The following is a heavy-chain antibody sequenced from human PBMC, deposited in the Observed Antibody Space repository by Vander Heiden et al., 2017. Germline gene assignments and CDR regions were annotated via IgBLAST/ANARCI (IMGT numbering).Heavy chain of an antibody. CDR3: ASRDAELVTANYYYGMDV. CDR2: IIPIFGTA. Sequence: QVQLVQSGAEVKKPGSSVKVSCKASGGTFSSYAISWVRQAPGQGREWMGGIIPIFGTANYAQEFQGRVTSTADESTSTAYMELSSLRSEDTAVYYCASRDAELVTANYYYGMDVWGQGTTGNVAS. D-gene: IGHD2-21*02. CDR1: GGTFSSYA. J-gene: IGHJ6*02. V-gene: IGHV1-69*01.